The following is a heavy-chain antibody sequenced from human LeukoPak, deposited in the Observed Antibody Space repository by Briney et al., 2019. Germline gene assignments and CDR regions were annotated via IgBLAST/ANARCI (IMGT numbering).Heavy chain of an antibody. J-gene: IGHJ4*02. CDR2: MYPGDSNT. Sequence: GESLKISCKGSGYSFTSYWIGWVRQMPGKGLEWMGIMYPGDSNTRYSPSFQGQVTISADKSISTAYLQWSSLKASDTVMYYCARQRSYPDYFDYWGQGTLVTVSS. D-gene: IGHD1-26*01. V-gene: IGHV5-51*01. CDR3: ARQRSYPDYFDY. CDR1: GYSFTSYW.